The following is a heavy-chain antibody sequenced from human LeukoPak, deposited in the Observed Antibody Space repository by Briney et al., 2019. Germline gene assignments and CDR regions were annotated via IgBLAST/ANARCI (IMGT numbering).Heavy chain of an antibody. CDR3: TRHPSRAAVTGTGFDY. J-gene: IGHJ4*02. CDR1: GGSISYYY. D-gene: IGHD6-19*01. CDR2: IYYSGDT. V-gene: IGHV4-59*08. Sequence: PSETLSLTCTVSGGSISYYYWSWIRQPPGKRLEWIGYIYYSGDTKYNPSLKSRVTMSVDPSRNQFSLRLTSVTAADTAIYYCTRHPSRAAVTGTGFDYWGQGTLVTVSS.